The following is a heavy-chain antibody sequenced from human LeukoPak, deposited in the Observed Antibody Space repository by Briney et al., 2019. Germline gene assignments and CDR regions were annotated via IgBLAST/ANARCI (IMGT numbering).Heavy chain of an antibody. J-gene: IGHJ4*02. CDR1: GFNFDNYA. D-gene: IGHD5-24*01. V-gene: IGHV3-30*04. Sequence: GGSLRLSCVASGFNFDNYAMHWVRQPLGKGLEWVAVISHDERTKYYADSMKSRITISRDNSKNTVFLQMNNLRTEDTAVYFCARPSPPGDGYNPPDYWGQGTLVTVSS. CDR2: ISHDERTK. CDR3: ARPSPPGDGYNPPDY.